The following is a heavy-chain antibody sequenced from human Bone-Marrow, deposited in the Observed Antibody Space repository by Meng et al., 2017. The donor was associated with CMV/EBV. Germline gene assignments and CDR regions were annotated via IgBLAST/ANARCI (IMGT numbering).Heavy chain of an antibody. CDR1: GGTFSSYA. CDR2: IIPIFGTA. CDR3: ARDQLNIVGDILYNWFDP. Sequence: SVKVSCKASGGTFSSYAISWVRQAPGQGLEWMGGIIPIFGTANYAQKFQGRVTITTDESASTAYMELNSLRSEDTAVYYCARDQLNIVGDILYNWFDPWGQGTLVTVSS. J-gene: IGHJ5*02. D-gene: IGHD1-26*01. V-gene: IGHV1-69*05.